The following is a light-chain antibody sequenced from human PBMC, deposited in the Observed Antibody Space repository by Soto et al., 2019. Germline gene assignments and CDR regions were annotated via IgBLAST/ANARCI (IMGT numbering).Light chain of an antibody. Sequence: QSVLTQPPSVSGAPGQRVTISCTGSSSNIGAGYDVHWYQRLPGTAPKLLIYGNSNRPSGVPDRFSGSKSGTSASLAITGFQAEDEADYYCQSYDSSLNGRVFGTGTKLTVL. V-gene: IGLV1-40*01. CDR1: SSNIGAGYD. J-gene: IGLJ1*01. CDR2: GNS. CDR3: QSYDSSLNGRV.